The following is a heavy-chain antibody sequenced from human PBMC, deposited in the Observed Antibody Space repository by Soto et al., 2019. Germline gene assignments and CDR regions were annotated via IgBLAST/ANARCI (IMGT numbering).Heavy chain of an antibody. CDR2: ISSSSSFR. CDR1: GFTFTNHT. J-gene: IGHJ4*02. CDR3: ARDPPLSVLVVVATDDF. V-gene: IGHV3-21*02. D-gene: IGHD2-21*01. Sequence: VQLVESGGGLVKPGGSLRLSCAASGFTFTNHTMNWVRQAPGKGLEWVSSISSSSSFRNYADSVKGRFSISRDNDKNLVYLQMDSLRAEDTAVYYCARDPPLSVLVVVATDDFWGQGTLVTVSS.